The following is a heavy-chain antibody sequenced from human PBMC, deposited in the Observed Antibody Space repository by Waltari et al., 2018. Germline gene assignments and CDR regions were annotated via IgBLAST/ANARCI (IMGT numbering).Heavy chain of an antibody. Sequence: QVELVESGGGVVQPGGSLRLSCVKSGFSFNDDGMHWVRQPPGKGLWWVACVRWTESDEHYADFVGGRFTISRDKSMNTVYLRMNSLGAEDTALYYCATNVWNFAYDWGQGTLVTVSS. CDR3: ATNVWNFAYD. CDR2: VRWTESDE. CDR1: GFSFNDDG. V-gene: IGHV3-30*02. D-gene: IGHD1-7*01. J-gene: IGHJ4*02.